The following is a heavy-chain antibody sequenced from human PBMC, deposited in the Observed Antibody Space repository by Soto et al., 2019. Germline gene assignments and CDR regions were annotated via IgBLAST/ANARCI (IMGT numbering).Heavy chain of an antibody. D-gene: IGHD3-10*01. J-gene: IGHJ3*02. CDR1: GFSFTSYT. Sequence: GSLRLSCAASGFSFTSYTMNWVRQAPGKGLEWVASISAGGRSIYYADSLKGRSTVSRDNAKSSLYLQMNSLRAEDTAVYYCARSTPGNPFDIWGQGTMVTV. CDR3: ARSTPGNPFDI. CDR2: ISAGGRSI. V-gene: IGHV3-21*01.